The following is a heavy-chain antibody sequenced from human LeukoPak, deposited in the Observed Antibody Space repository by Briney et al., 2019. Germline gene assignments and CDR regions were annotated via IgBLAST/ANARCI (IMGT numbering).Heavy chain of an antibody. D-gene: IGHD6-13*01. CDR1: AYSISSGYY. CDR3: ARSIAAADDY. CDR2: IYHSGST. J-gene: IGHJ4*02. Sequence: SETLSLTCAVSAYSISSGYYWGWIRQPPGKGLEWIGSIYHSGSTYYNPYLKSRVTISVDTSKNQFSLKLSSVTAADTAVYYCARSIAAADDYRGQGTLVTVSS. V-gene: IGHV4-38-2*01.